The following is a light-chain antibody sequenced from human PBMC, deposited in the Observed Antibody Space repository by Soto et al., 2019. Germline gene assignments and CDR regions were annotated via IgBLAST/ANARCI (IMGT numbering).Light chain of an antibody. CDR3: AAWDDSLRGAI. Sequence: QSVLTQPPSASGTPGQRVTISCSGSTSNIEKFYVYWYQQVPGTAPKLLIYRNNQRPSGVPDRVAGSKSGTSASLAISGLRSEDEAEYYCAAWDDSLRGAIFGGGTQLTVL. CDR2: RNN. J-gene: IGLJ2*01. V-gene: IGLV1-47*01. CDR1: TSNIEKFY.